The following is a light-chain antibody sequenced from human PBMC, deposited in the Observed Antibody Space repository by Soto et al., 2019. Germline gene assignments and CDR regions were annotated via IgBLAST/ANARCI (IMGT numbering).Light chain of an antibody. CDR3: QHFKSFPIT. CDR2: DAS. J-gene: IGKJ5*01. CDR1: QSESKY. Sequence: EVVLTQSPATLSVTPRETATLSYGACQSESKYGAWYEQKPGQASRLLICDASNGATGVPARLSGSGSGTDFTLTISSLQPEDFATYYCQHFKSFPITFGQGTRLEIK. V-gene: IGKV3-11*01.